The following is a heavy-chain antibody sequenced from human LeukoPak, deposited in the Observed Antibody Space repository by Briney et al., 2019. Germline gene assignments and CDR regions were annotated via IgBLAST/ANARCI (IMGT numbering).Heavy chain of an antibody. CDR3: AKWGPAEYCSSTSCYTRGFDY. CDR2: ISGSGGST. Sequence: GGSLRLSCAASGFTFSSYAMSCVRHAPGKGLEWVSAISGSGGSTYYADSVKGRFTISRDNSKNTLYLQMNSLRAEDTAVYYCAKWGPAEYCSSTSCYTRGFDYWGQGTLVTVSS. D-gene: IGHD2-2*02. J-gene: IGHJ4*02. CDR1: GFTFSSYA. V-gene: IGHV3-23*01.